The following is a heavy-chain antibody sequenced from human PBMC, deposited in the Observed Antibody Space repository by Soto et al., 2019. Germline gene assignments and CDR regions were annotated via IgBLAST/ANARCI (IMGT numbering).Heavy chain of an antibody. CDR3: ARGKSQFGYSEWFDP. Sequence: SETLSFTCTVSGGSVSGGTYFWTWIRQPPGKDLEWIGYMSYSGRTSYNPSLRSRVTISVDTSKNQFSLNVNSVTAADTAVYYCARGKSQFGYSEWFDPWGQGTLVPVSS. J-gene: IGHJ5*02. V-gene: IGHV4-30-4*01. CDR2: MSYSGRT. D-gene: IGHD2-15*01. CDR1: GGSVSGGTYF.